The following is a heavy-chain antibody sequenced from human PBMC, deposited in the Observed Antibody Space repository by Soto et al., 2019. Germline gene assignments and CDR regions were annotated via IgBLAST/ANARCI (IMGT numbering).Heavy chain of an antibody. D-gene: IGHD6-19*01. CDR3: AGSPSGWDNWYFDL. J-gene: IGHJ2*01. CDR1: GFSFSTYG. V-gene: IGHV3-33*01. CDR2: IWYDGSNK. Sequence: QAQLVESGGGVVQPGTSLRLSCAALGFSFSTYGMHWVRQAPGKGLEWVAVIWYDGSNKFYVDSVKGRFTISRDNSRGTLYLEMNSLRNEDTAFYYCAGSPSGWDNWYFDLWCRGNLVTVAA.